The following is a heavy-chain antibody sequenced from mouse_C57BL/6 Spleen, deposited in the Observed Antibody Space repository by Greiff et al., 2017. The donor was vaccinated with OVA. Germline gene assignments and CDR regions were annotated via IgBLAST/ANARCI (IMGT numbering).Heavy chain of an antibody. CDR3: ARGDYGSSAADY. CDR2: IHPNSGST. V-gene: IGHV1-64*01. J-gene: IGHJ2*01. Sequence: QVQLQQPGAELVKPGASVKLSCKASGYTFTSYWMHWVKQRPGQGLEWIGMIHPNSGSTNYNEKFKSKATLTVDKSSSTAYMQLSSLTSEDSAVYYCARGDYGSSAADYWGQGTTLTVSS. CDR1: GYTFTSYW. D-gene: IGHD1-1*01.